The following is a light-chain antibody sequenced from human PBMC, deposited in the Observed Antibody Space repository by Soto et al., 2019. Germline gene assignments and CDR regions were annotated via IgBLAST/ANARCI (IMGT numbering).Light chain of an antibody. Sequence: QSALTQPPSVSGSPGQSVTISCTANSSDVGSYNRVSWYQQPPGTAPKLMIYEVTNRPSGVPDRFSGSKSGSTASLTISGLQAEDEADYYCALYTSSSTYVFGTGTKVTVL. J-gene: IGLJ1*01. V-gene: IGLV2-18*01. CDR3: ALYTSSSTYV. CDR2: EVT. CDR1: SSDVGSYNR.